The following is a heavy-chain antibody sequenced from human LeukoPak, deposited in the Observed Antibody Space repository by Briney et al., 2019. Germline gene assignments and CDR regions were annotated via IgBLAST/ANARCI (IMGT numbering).Heavy chain of an antibody. CDR3: ARGNDFWSGPYADY. Sequence: GASVKVSCKASGYTFTGYYMHWVRQAPGQGLEWMGWINPNSGGTNYAQKFQGRVTMTRDTSISTVYMELSRLRSDDTAVYYCARGNDFWSGPYADYWGQGTLVTVSS. J-gene: IGHJ4*02. D-gene: IGHD3-3*01. V-gene: IGHV1-2*02. CDR1: GYTFTGYY. CDR2: INPNSGGT.